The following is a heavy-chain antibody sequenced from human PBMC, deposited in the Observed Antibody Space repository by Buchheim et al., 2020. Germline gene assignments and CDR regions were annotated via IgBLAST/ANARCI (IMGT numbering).Heavy chain of an antibody. CDR1: GFTFSNYA. V-gene: IGHV3-23*04. Sequence: EVQLVESGGGLVQPGGSLRLPCAASGFTFSNYAMSWVRQAPGKGLEWVSGISTSGGTTYHADSVKGRFTISRDNSKNTLYLQMNSLRAEDTAVYYCAKGLEGIGIKGWHFDLWGRGTL. CDR2: ISTSGGTT. CDR3: AKGLEGIGIKGWHFDL. J-gene: IGHJ2*01. D-gene: IGHD1-26*01.